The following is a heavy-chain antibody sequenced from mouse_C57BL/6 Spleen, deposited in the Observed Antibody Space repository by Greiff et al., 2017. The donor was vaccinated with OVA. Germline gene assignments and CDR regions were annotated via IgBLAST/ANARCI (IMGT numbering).Heavy chain of an antibody. CDR3: TRPLYGSSSSFDY. CDR1: GYTFTDYE. V-gene: IGHV1-15*01. CDR2: IDPETGGT. D-gene: IGHD1-1*01. Sequence: QVQLKESGAELVRPGASVTLSCKASGYTFTDYEMHWVKQTPVHGLEWIGAIDPETGGTAYNQKFKGKAILTADKSSSTAYMELRSLTSEDSAVYYCTRPLYGSSSSFDYWGQGTTLTVSS. J-gene: IGHJ2*01.